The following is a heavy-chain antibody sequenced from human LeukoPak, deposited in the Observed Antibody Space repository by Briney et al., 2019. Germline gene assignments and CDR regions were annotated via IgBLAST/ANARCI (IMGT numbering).Heavy chain of an antibody. D-gene: IGHD1-1*01. CDR1: GYIFTSYW. CDR3: ARPQHSDELWFDP. J-gene: IGHJ5*02. CDR2: IYPGDSDT. Sequence: PGESLQISCKGSGYIFTSYWIGWVRQLPGKGLEWMGIIYPGDSDTRYSPSFQGQVTISADKSISTAYLQWSSLKASDTAMYYCARPQHSDELWFDPWGQGTLVTVSS. V-gene: IGHV5-51*01.